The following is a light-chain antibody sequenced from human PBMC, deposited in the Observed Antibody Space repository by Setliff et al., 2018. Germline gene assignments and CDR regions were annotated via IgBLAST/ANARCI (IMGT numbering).Light chain of an antibody. V-gene: IGLV2-23*02. J-gene: IGLJ1*01. Sequence: QSVLAQPASVSGSPGQSITISCTGTSSDVGSYNLVSWYQQHPGKAPKLMIYEVSKRPSGVSNRFSGSKSGNTASLTISGLQAEDEADYYCCSYAGSPYVVGTGTKV. CDR1: SSDVGSYNL. CDR3: CSYAGSPYV. CDR2: EVS.